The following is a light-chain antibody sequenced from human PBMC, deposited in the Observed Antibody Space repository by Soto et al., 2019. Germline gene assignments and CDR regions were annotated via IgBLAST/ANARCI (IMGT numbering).Light chain of an antibody. CDR3: QHHGRPPIT. CDR2: GAS. Sequence: DILWTQTTGPLSLSPGERATLSCRASQSVSISYLAWYQQKPVQAPMLLIYGASSGATGIAGRCGGGGAGTFSTLTISIEEPDVFAVYCCQHHGRPPITLGQGTRLEIK. CDR1: QSVSISY. V-gene: IGKV3-20*01. J-gene: IGKJ5*01.